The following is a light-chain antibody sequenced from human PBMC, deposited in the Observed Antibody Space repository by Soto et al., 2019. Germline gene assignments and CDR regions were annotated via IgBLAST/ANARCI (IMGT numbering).Light chain of an antibody. J-gene: IGLJ1*01. CDR3: ATWHDSFYV. Sequence: QAVLTQPPSASGSPGQRVIVSCSGSTSDIGTNALNWFQHLPGTAPKLLIYTNNQRPSGVSDRFSGSKSGTSASLAISGLQSEDEADYYCATWHDSFYVFGTGTKLTVL. CDR1: TSDIGTNA. CDR2: TNN. V-gene: IGLV1-44*01.